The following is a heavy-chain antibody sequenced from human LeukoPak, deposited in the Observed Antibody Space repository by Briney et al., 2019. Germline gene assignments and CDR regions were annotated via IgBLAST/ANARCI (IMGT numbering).Heavy chain of an antibody. CDR2: ISAYNGNT. D-gene: IGHD3-10*01. J-gene: IGHJ3*02. CDR1: GYMFSGYA. CDR3: ASWSGSSTGEGDAFDI. V-gene: IGHV1-18*01. Sequence: EASVKVSCKASGYMFSGYAFNWLRQAPGQGLEWMGWISAYNGNTHYAQKFQGGVTLTTDTFTNTAYMELRSLRSDDTAVYYCASWSGSSTGEGDAFDIWGQGTMVTVSS.